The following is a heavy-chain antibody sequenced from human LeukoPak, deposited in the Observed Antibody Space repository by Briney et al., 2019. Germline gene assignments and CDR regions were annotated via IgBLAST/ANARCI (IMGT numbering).Heavy chain of an antibody. J-gene: IGHJ5*02. CDR2: ISGSGGST. V-gene: IGHV3-23*01. Sequence: GGSLRLSCAASGFTFGSYAMSWVRQAPGKGLEWVSAISGSGGSTYYADSVKGRFTISRDNSKNTLYLQMNSLRAEDTAVYYCAKVQLRYFDWLLGANWFDPWGQGTLVTVSS. D-gene: IGHD3-9*01. CDR3: AKVQLRYFDWLLGANWFDP. CDR1: GFTFGSYA.